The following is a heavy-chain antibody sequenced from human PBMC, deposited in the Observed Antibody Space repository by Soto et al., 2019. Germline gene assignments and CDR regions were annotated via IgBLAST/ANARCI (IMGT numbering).Heavy chain of an antibody. CDR3: ARGNDILTGYYFTMYY. CDR1: GYTFTGYY. D-gene: IGHD3-9*01. CDR2: INPNSGGT. J-gene: IGHJ4*02. V-gene: IGHV1-2*04. Sequence: GASVKVSCKASGYTFTGYYMHWVRQAPGQGLEWMGWINPNSGGTNYAQKFQGWVTMTRDTSISTAYMELSRLRSDDAAVYYCARGNDILTGYYFTMYYWGQGTRVTVSS.